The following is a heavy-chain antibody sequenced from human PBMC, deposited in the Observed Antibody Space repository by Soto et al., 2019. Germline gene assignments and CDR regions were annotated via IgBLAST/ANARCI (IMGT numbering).Heavy chain of an antibody. Sequence: ASVKVSCKASGCTFSSYTISWVRQAPGQGLEWMGRIIPILGIANYAQKFQGRVTITADKSTSTAYMELSSLRSEDTAVYYCARAPVNDIVVVPAASDYWGQGTLVTVSS. CDR1: GCTFSSYT. V-gene: IGHV1-69*02. CDR2: IIPILGIA. J-gene: IGHJ4*02. D-gene: IGHD2-2*01. CDR3: ARAPVNDIVVVPAASDY.